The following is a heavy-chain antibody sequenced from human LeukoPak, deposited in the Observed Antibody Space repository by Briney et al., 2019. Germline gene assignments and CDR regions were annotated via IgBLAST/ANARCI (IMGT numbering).Heavy chain of an antibody. CDR3: ARDDGSGETYFDY. D-gene: IGHD3-10*01. Sequence: ASVKVSCKASGGTFSSYEISWVRQAPGQGLEWMGGIIPMFGTAKYAQKFQGRVTITADKSTSTAYMELSSLRSEDTAVYYCARDDGSGETYFDYWGQGTLVTVSS. CDR2: IIPMFGTA. J-gene: IGHJ4*02. CDR1: GGTFSSYE. V-gene: IGHV1-69*06.